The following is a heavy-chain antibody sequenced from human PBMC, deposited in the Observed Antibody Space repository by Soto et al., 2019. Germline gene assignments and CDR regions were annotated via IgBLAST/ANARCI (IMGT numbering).Heavy chain of an antibody. CDR1: GFTFSSYG. CDR3: AREGYYYYGMDV. CDR2: ISYDGSNK. Sequence: VRLSCAASGFTFSSYGMHWVRQAPGKGLEWVAVISYDGSNKYYADSVKGRFTISRDNSKNTLYLQMNSLRAEDTAVYYCAREGYYYYGMDVWGQGTTVTVSS. V-gene: IGHV3-30*03. J-gene: IGHJ6*02.